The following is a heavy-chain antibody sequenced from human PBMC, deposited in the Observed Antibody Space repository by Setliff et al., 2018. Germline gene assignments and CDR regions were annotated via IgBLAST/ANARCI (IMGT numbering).Heavy chain of an antibody. D-gene: IGHD1-26*01. V-gene: IGHV4-30-4*08. CDR1: GDSISSGDYF. CDR2: IYHSGSA. J-gene: IGHJ3*01. Sequence: SETLSLTCTVSGDSISSGDYFWSWIRQPPGKGLEWIAYIYHSGSAYYNPSLMSRVTMSVDTSKNQFPLHLPSVTAADTAVYYCAREVGTSTSSDAFDVWGQGMMVTVSS. CDR3: AREVGTSTSSDAFDV.